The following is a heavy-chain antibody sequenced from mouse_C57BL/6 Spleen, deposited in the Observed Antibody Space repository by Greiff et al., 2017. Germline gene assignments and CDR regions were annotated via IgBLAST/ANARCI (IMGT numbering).Heavy chain of an antibody. CDR2: SNPNNGGT. CDR1: GYTFPDDD. D-gene: IGHD4-1*01. V-gene: IGHV1-26*01. Sequence: EVRLQHSGPELVKPGASVKLSCKVSGYTFPDDDMNWVKQSHGKSLKWIGDSNPNNGGTSYNQKFKGKATLTVDKSSSTAYMELRSLTSEDSAVYYGARTGTADYWGQGTTLTVSS. CDR3: ARTGTADY. J-gene: IGHJ2*01.